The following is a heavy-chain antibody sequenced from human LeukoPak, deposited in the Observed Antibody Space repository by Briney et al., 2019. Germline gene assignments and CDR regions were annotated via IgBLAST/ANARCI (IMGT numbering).Heavy chain of an antibody. J-gene: IGHJ4*02. CDR2: ISYDGSNK. CDR1: GFTFSSYG. CDR3: AKAQRVRGVTIDY. D-gene: IGHD3-10*01. V-gene: IGHV3-30*18. Sequence: GGSLRLSCAASGFTFSSYGMHWVRQAPGKGLEWVAVISYDGSNKYYADSVKGRFTISRDNSKNTLYLQMNSLRAGDTAVYYCAKAQRVRGVTIDYWGQGTLVTVSS.